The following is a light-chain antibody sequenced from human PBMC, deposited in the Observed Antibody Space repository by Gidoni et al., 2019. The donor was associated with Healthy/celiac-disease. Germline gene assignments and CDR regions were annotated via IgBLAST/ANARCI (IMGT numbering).Light chain of an antibody. CDR1: QSVSNNF. Sequence: EIVLTQSPGTLSLSPGERATRSCRASQSVSNNFLAWYQQKPGQAPRLLIYGASSRATGIPDRFSGSGSGTDFTLTISRLEPEDSAVYYCQQYGVSPPYTFGQGTKLEIK. J-gene: IGKJ2*01. CDR2: GAS. V-gene: IGKV3-20*01. CDR3: QQYGVSPPYT.